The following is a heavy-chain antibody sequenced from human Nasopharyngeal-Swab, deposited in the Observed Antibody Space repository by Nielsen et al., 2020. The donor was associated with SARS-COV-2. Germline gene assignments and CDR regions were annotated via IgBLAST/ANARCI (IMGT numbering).Heavy chain of an antibody. D-gene: IGHD1-26*01. J-gene: IGHJ6*02. Sequence: RQAPGKGLEWIGSIYYSGSTYYNPSLKSRVTISVDTSKNQFSLKLNSVTAADTAVYYCASQGSGSYYLLYYYYGMDVWGQGTTVTVSS. CDR3: ASQGSGSYYLLYYYYGMDV. V-gene: IGHV4-39*01. CDR2: IYYSGST.